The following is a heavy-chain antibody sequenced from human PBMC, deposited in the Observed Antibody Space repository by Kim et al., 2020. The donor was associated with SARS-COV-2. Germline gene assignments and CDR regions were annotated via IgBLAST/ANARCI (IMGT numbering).Heavy chain of an antibody. J-gene: IGHJ4*01. D-gene: IGHD3-16*01. CDR2: IRYDGSKA. CDR3: ARDDFVRGCFDS. Sequence: GGSLRLSCEGSGFTFRSYGMNWVRQAPGKGLEWVALIRYDGSKAFYADSVKGRFTISRDNSKDTVFLQMNSLRADTAIYYCARDDFVRGCFDSWGHGALVTVSS. CDR1: GFTFRSYG. V-gene: IGHV3-30*02.